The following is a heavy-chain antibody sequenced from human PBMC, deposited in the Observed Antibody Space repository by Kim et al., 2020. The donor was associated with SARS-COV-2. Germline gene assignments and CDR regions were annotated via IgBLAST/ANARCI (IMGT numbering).Heavy chain of an antibody. Sequence: SVKVSCKASGGTFSSYAISWVRQAPGQGLEWMGGIIPIFGTANYAQKFQGRVTITADESTSTAYMELSSLRSEDTAVYYCARTWARWLQWGGFDYWGQGTLVTVSS. V-gene: IGHV1-69*13. CDR1: GGTFSSYA. D-gene: IGHD5-12*01. J-gene: IGHJ4*02. CDR3: ARTWARWLQWGGFDY. CDR2: IIPIFGTA.